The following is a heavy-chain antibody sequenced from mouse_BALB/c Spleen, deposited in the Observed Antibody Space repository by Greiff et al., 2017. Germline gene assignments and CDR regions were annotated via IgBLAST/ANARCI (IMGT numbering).Heavy chain of an antibody. D-gene: IGHD2-4*01. Sequence: EVQGVESGPELVKPGASVKISCKTSGYTFTEYTMHWVKQSHGKNLEWIGGINPNNGGTSYNQKFKGKATLTVDKSSSTAYMELRSLTSEDSAVYYCARHDYDETYYFDYWGQGTTLTVSS. J-gene: IGHJ2*01. V-gene: IGHV1-18*01. CDR3: ARHDYDETYYFDY. CDR2: INPNNGGT. CDR1: GYTFTEYT.